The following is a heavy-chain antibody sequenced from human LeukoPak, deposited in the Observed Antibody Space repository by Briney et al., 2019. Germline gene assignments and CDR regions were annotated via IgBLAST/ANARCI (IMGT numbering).Heavy chain of an antibody. CDR1: GGSISSGSYY. Sequence: SQTLSLTCTVSGGSISSGSYYWSWIRQPAGKGLEWIGRIYTSGSTNYNPSLKSRVTISVDTSKNQFSLKLSSVTAADTAVYYCAMTTVTVCYYYYMDVWGKGTTVTVSS. V-gene: IGHV4-61*02. J-gene: IGHJ6*03. D-gene: IGHD4-11*01. CDR3: AMTTVTVCYYYYMDV. CDR2: IYTSGST.